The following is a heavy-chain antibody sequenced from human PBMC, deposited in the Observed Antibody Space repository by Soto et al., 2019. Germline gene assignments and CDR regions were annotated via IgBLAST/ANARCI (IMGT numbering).Heavy chain of an antibody. Sequence: PSQTLSLTCAISGDSVSSNSAAWNWIRLSPSRGLEWLARTYYRSRWYNDYAVSVRSRITVNPDTSKNQFSLQLTSVTPEDTAVYYCAGTTSHQWYYMDGWGKGNTVTVSS. J-gene: IGHJ6*03. CDR3: AGTTSHQWYYMDG. CDR1: GDSVSSNSAA. V-gene: IGHV6-1*01. CDR2: TYYRSRWYN. D-gene: IGHD1-7*01.